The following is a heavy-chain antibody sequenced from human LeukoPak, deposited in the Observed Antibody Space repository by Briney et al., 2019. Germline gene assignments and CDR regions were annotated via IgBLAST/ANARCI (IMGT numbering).Heavy chain of an antibody. CDR2: IDYSGST. V-gene: IGHV4-59*08. D-gene: IGHD3-3*01. CDR3: ARLGVPYAFDI. J-gene: IGHJ3*02. Sequence: SETLSLTCTVSGGSISSYYWSWIRQPPGKGLEWIGFIDYSGSTNYNPSLKSRVTISVATSKSQFALKLSSVTAADTAVYYCARLGVPYAFDIWGQGTMVTVSS. CDR1: GGSISSYY.